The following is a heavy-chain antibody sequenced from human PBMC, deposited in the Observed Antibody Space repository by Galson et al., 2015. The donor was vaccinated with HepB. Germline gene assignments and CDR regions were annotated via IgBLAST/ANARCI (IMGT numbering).Heavy chain of an antibody. V-gene: IGHV3-11*06. CDR1: GFTFSDYY. Sequence: SLRLSCAASGFTFSDYYMSWIRQAPGKGLEWVSYISSSSSYTNYADSVKGRFTISRDNAKNSLYLQMNSLRAEDTAVYYCARMEPGSFGYYYGMDVWGQGTTVTVSS. D-gene: IGHD3-10*01. CDR3: ARMEPGSFGYYYGMDV. CDR2: ISSSSSYT. J-gene: IGHJ6*02.